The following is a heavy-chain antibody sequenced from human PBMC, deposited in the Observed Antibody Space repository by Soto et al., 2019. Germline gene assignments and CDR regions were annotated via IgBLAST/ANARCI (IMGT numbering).Heavy chain of an antibody. J-gene: IGHJ4*02. D-gene: IGHD3-16*01. Sequence: QITLKESGPSLVKPTETLTLTCTFSGFSLSSSGVGVAWIRRPPGKPLEWLALIYWDDDKYTSPSLKSRLTITKDTSKNQVVLLMTNMDPVDTATYFCVHLLTGGRFDSWGQGTLVTVSS. CDR3: VHLLTGGRFDS. V-gene: IGHV2-5*02. CDR1: GFSLSSSGVG. CDR2: IYWDDDK.